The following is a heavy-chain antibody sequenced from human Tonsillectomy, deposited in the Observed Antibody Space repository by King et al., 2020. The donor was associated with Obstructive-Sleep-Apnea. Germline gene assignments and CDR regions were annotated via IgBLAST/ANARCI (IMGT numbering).Heavy chain of an antibody. CDR1: GFIFSSYG. V-gene: IGHV3-30*18. CDR2: ISYDGSNK. J-gene: IGHJ4*02. CDR3: AKGPDFGYSYGLYY. D-gene: IGHD5-18*01. Sequence: VQLVESGGGVVQPGRSLRLSCAASGFIFSSYGMHRVRQAPGKGLEWVAVISYDGSNKYYADSVKGRFTISRDNSKNTLYLQINSLRGEDTAVYYCAKGPDFGYSYGLYYWGQGTLVTVSS.